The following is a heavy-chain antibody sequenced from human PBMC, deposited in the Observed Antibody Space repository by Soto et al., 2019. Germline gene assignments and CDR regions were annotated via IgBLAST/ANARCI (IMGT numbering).Heavy chain of an antibody. CDR3: ARVLRRYKGGYYIAYDY. Sequence: ASVKVSCKASGYTFTSYGISWVRQAPGQGLEWMVWISAYNGNTNYAQKLQGRVTMTTDTSTSTAYMELRSLRSDDTAVYYCARVLRRYKGGYYIAYDYWGQGTLVTVSS. CDR2: ISAYNGNT. D-gene: IGHD3-3*01. J-gene: IGHJ4*02. V-gene: IGHV1-18*04. CDR1: GYTFTSYG.